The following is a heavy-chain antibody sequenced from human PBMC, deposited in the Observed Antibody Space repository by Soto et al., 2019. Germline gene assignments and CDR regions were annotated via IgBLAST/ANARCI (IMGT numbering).Heavy chain of an antibody. CDR2: ISSSSSTI. CDR3: ASPQDTSWYYYGMDV. J-gene: IGHJ6*02. Sequence: EVPLVESGGGLVQPGGSLRLSCAASGFTFSSYSMNWVRQAPGKGLEWVSYISSSSSTIYYADSVKGRFTISRDNAKNSLYLQMNSLRAEDTAVYYCASPQDTSWYYYGMDVWGQGTTVTVSS. D-gene: IGHD2-15*01. CDR1: GFTFSSYS. V-gene: IGHV3-48*01.